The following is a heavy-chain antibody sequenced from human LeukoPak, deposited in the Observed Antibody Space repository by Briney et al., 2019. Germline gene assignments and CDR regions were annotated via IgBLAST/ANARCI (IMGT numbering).Heavy chain of an antibody. D-gene: IGHD1-14*01. CDR3: ARPATVTTFSYYYYYMDV. CDR2: ISSSSSYI. Sequence: GGSLRLSCAASGLTFSSYSMNWVRQAPGKGLEWASSISSSSSYIYYADSVKGRFTISRDNAKNSLYLQMNSLRAEDTAVYYCARPATVTTFSYYYYYMDVWGKGTTVTVSS. J-gene: IGHJ6*03. V-gene: IGHV3-21*01. CDR1: GLTFSSYS.